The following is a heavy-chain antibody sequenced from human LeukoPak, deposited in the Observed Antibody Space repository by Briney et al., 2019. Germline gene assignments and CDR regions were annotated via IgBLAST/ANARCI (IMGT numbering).Heavy chain of an antibody. D-gene: IGHD1-7*01. Sequence: PSETLSLTCTVSGGSISSGDYYWSWIRQPLGKGLEWIAYIYYRGSTYYNPSLKSRVTISVDTSKNQFSLKLSSVTAADTAVYYCARDPVTGTTRIDAFDIWGQGTMVTVSS. CDR2: IYYRGST. CDR3: ARDPVTGTTRIDAFDI. V-gene: IGHV4-30-4*08. CDR1: GGSISSGDYY. J-gene: IGHJ3*02.